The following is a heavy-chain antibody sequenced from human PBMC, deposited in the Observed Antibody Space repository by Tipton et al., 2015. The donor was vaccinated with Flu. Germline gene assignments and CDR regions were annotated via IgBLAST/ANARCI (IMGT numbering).Heavy chain of an antibody. J-gene: IGHJ6*02. D-gene: IGHD3-10*01. V-gene: IGHV4-31*03. CDR2: IYYSGSS. CDR1: RGSISSGGAY. Sequence: TLSLTCTVSRGSISSGGAYWSWIRQHPGKGLEWIGCIYYSGSSYYNPSLKSRLTISVDTSKNQFSLRMNSVTAADTAVYYCARDQGFGGGLSYDYYVLDVWGQGTTVTVSS. CDR3: ARDQGFGGGLSYDYYVLDV.